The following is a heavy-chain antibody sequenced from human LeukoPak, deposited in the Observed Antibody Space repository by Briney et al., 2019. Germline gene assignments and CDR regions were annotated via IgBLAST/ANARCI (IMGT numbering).Heavy chain of an antibody. V-gene: IGHV4-39*01. CDR2: TYYSGST. J-gene: IGHJ4*02. Sequence: PSETLSLTCAVSGGSISSSSYYWGWIRQPPGKGLEWIGSTYYSGSTYDNPSLKSRVTISVDTSKSQFSLKLSSVTAADTAVYYCARHANYYASGSFYPYFDYWGQGTLVTVSS. CDR1: GGSISSSSYY. D-gene: IGHD3-10*01. CDR3: ARHANYYASGSFYPYFDY.